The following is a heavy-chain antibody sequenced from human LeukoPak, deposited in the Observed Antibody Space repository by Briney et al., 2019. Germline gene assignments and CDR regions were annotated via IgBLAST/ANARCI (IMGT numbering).Heavy chain of an antibody. J-gene: IGHJ4*02. Sequence: PGGSLRLSCAASGFTFSSYAMSWVRQAPGKGLEWVSAISGSGGSTYYADSVKGRFTISRDNSKNTLYLQMNSLRAEDTAVYYCARRTNYGSGSHDFDYWGQGTLVTVSS. CDR2: ISGSGGST. V-gene: IGHV3-23*01. CDR3: ARRTNYGSGSHDFDY. CDR1: GFTFSSYA. D-gene: IGHD3-10*01.